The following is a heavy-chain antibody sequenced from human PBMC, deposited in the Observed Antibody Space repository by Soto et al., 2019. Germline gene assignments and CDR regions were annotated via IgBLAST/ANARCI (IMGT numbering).Heavy chain of an antibody. J-gene: IGHJ4*02. CDR2: VTADGSTT. D-gene: IGHD3-10*01. CDR3: AKERGRLIRGVILDF. CDR1: GFTFSSYA. Sequence: GGSLRLSCAASGFTFSSYAMTWVRQAPGKGLEWVSTVTADGSTTYYADSVKGRFTVSRDNSKNSLFLQMNSLRAEDTALYYCAKERGRLIRGVILDFWGQGTLVTVSS. V-gene: IGHV3-23*01.